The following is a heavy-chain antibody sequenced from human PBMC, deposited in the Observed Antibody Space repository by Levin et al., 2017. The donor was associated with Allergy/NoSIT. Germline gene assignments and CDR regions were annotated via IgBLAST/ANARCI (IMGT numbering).Heavy chain of an antibody. J-gene: IGHJ4*02. CDR3: ARDLPTVTPAGFDY. CDR2: ISSSSSYI. V-gene: IGHV3-21*01. Sequence: GESLKISCAASGFTFSSYSMNWVRQAPGKGLEWVSSISSSSSYIYYADSVKGRFTISRDNAKNSLYLQMNSLRAEDTAVYYCARDLPTVTPAGFDYWGQGTLVTVSS. CDR1: GFTFSSYS. D-gene: IGHD4-17*01.